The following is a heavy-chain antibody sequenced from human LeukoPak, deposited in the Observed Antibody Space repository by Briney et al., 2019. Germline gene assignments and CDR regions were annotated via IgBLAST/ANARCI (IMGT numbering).Heavy chain of an antibody. CDR3: ARGGSDDYGDYVDY. J-gene: IGHJ4*02. Sequence: SQTLSLTCAVSGGSISSGGYSWSWIRQPPGMGLEWLGYIYHSGSTYYNPSLKSRVTISVDTSKNQYSLKLSSVTAEDTAVYYCARGGSDDYGDYVDYWGQGTLVTVSS. V-gene: IGHV4-30-2*01. D-gene: IGHD4-17*01. CDR2: IYHSGST. CDR1: GGSISSGGYS.